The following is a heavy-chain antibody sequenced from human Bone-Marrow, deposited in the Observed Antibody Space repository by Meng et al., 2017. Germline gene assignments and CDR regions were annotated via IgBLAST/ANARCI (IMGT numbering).Heavy chain of an antibody. CDR3: AKATSYFNELFDY. J-gene: IGHJ4*02. V-gene: IGHV3-30*04. CDR1: GFTFSSYA. D-gene: IGHD2/OR15-2a*01. Sequence: GGSLRLSCAASGFTFSSYAMHWVRQAPGKGLEWVAVISYDGSNKYYADSVKGRFTISRDNSKNTLYLQMNSLRAEDTAVYYCAKATSYFNELFDYWGQGTLVTVSS. CDR2: ISYDGSNK.